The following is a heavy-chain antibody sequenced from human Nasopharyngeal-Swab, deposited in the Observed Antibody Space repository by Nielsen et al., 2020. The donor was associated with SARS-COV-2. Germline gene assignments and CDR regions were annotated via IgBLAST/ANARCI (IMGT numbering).Heavy chain of an antibody. CDR1: GFTVSSHY. V-gene: IGHV3-66*01. Sequence: GGSLRLSCAASGFTVSSHYMSWVRQAPGKGLEWVSVIYSGGSTYYADSVKGRFTISRENSKNTLYLQMNSLRAEDTAVYYCARSSSSSVVYGMDVWGQGTTVTVSS. CDR2: IYSGGST. CDR3: ARSSSSSVVYGMDV. J-gene: IGHJ6*02. D-gene: IGHD6-6*01.